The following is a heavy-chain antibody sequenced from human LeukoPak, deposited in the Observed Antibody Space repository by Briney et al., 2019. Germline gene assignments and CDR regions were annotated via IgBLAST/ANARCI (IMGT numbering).Heavy chain of an antibody. CDR2: IKRDESEK. V-gene: IGHV3-7*03. CDR3: ATSQRVVVPAVFVDY. CDR1: GFIFSRYW. J-gene: IGHJ4*02. Sequence: GGSLRLSCAASGFIFSRYWMSWVRQAPGKGLEWVANIKRDESEKYYVDSVKGRFTISRDNAKNSLYLQMNSLRAEDTAVYYCATSQRVVVPAVFVDYWGQGTLVTVSA. D-gene: IGHD2-2*01.